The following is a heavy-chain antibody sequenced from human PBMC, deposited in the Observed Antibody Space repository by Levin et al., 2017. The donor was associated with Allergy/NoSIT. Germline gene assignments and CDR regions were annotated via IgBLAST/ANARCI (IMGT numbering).Heavy chain of an antibody. Sequence: PGGSLRLSCAASRFTFSSYGMQWVRQAPGKGLEWVAVIWDDGYKKYYADSVKGRFTISRDNSKNTLYLQMNSLRAEDTAVYYCARVLRFYYYYYMDVWGKGTTVTVSS. CDR2: IWDDGYKK. CDR3: ARVLRFYYYYYMDV. J-gene: IGHJ6*03. V-gene: IGHV3-33*01. D-gene: IGHD5-12*01. CDR1: RFTFSSYG.